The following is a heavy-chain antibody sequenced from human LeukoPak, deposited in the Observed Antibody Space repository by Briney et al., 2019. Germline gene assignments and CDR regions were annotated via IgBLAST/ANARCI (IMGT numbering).Heavy chain of an antibody. CDR3: ARGGLAAAGSKY. D-gene: IGHD6-13*01. CDR2: INPSGGST. CDR1: GYTFTSYY. J-gene: IGHJ4*02. V-gene: IGHV1-46*01. Sequence: ASVKVSCKASGYTFTSYYMHWVRQAPAQAREWMGVINPSGGSTSYAQKFQGRDTMTKDTSTSTVYMELSSLRSEDTAVYYCARGGLAAAGSKYWGEGTLVTVSS.